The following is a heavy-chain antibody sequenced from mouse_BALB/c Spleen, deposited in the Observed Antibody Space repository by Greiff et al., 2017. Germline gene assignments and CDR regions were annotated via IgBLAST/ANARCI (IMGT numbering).Heavy chain of an antibody. J-gene: IGHJ4*01. V-gene: IGHV1-9*01. Sequence: LQESGAELMKPGASVKISCKATGYTFSSYWIEWVKQRPGHGLEWIGEILPGSGSTNYNEKFKGKATFTADTSSNSAYMQLSSLTSEDSAVYYCARPVGAMDYWGQGTSVTVSS. D-gene: IGHD1-1*01. CDR2: ILPGSGST. CDR3: ARPVGAMDY. CDR1: GYTFSSYW.